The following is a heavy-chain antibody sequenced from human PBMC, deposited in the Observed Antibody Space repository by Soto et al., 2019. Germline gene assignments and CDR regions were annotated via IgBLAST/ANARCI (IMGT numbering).Heavy chain of an antibody. CDR2: IKQDGSEK. CDR3: ARDQAYDFWSGYYLPNAFDI. D-gene: IGHD3-3*01. V-gene: IGHV3-7*01. Sequence: GGSLRLSCAASGFTFSGYLMSWVRQAPGKGLEWVANIKQDGSEKYYVDSVKGRFTISRDNAKNSLYLQMNSLRAEDTAVYYCARDQAYDFWSGYYLPNAFDIWGQGTMVTVSS. CDR1: GFTFSGYL. J-gene: IGHJ3*02.